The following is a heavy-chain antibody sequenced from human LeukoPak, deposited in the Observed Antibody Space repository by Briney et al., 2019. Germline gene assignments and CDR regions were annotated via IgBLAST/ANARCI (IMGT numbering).Heavy chain of an antibody. Sequence: SQTLSLTCTVSGGSISSGSYYWSWIRQPAGKGLEWIGRIYTSGSTNYNPSLKSRVTISVDTSKNQFSLKLSSVTAADTAVYYCARGLSRGIAAAGRSNWFDPWGQGTLVTVSS. D-gene: IGHD6-13*01. J-gene: IGHJ5*02. CDR1: GGSISSGSYY. CDR2: IYTSGST. CDR3: ARGLSRGIAAAGRSNWFDP. V-gene: IGHV4-61*02.